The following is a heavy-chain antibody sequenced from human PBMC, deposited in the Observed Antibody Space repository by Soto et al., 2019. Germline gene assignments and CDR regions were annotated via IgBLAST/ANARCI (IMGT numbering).Heavy chain of an antibody. V-gene: IGHV3-30-3*01. CDR3: ARDQRRYFDWYPAYGMDV. Sequence: GGSPRLSFAASGFTFSSYAMHWVRQAPGKGLEWVAVISYDGSNKYYADSVKGRFTISRDNSKNTLYLQMNSLRAEDTAVYYCARDQRRYFDWYPAYGMDVWGQGTTVTVSS. D-gene: IGHD3-9*01. CDR1: GFTFSSYA. J-gene: IGHJ6*02. CDR2: ISYDGSNK.